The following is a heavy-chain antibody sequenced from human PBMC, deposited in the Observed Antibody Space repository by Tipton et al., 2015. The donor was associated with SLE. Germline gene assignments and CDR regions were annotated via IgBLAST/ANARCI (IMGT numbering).Heavy chain of an antibody. CDR1: GFTFSDYY. D-gene: IGHD2-2*01. CDR2: ISSSSSYT. V-gene: IGHV3-11*05. J-gene: IGHJ6*02. CDR3: ARDRDCSSTSCLYYYYGMDV. Sequence: SLRLSCAASGFTFSDYYMSWIRQAPGKGLEWVSYISSSSSYTNYADSVKGRFTISRDNAKNSLYLQMNSLRAEDTAVYYCARDRDCSSTSCLYYYYGMDVWGQGTTVTVSS.